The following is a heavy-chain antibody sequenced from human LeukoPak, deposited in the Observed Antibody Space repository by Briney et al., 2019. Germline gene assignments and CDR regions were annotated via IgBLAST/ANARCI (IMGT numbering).Heavy chain of an antibody. V-gene: IGHV3-30*04. D-gene: IGHD6-6*01. CDR3: ARDGSIAARLPDY. Sequence: GGSLRLSCAASGFTFRSYAMHWVRQAPGKGLEWVAVISYDGSNKYYADSVKGRFTISRDNSKNTLYLQMNSLRAEDTAVYYCARDGSIAARLPDYWGQGTLVTVSS. CDR2: ISYDGSNK. J-gene: IGHJ4*02. CDR1: GFTFRSYA.